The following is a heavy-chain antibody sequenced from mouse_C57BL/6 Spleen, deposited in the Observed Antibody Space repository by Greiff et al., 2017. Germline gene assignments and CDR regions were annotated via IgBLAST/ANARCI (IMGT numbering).Heavy chain of an antibody. Sequence: QVQLQQPGAELVRPGSSVKLSCKASGYTFPSYWMHWVKQRPIQGLEWIGIIDPSDSDTHYNHKFKDKATLTVDKSSSTAYMQLSSLTSEDSSVYYCERFYYDSRVDYWGQGTSGTVSS. CDR1: GYTFPSYW. CDR3: ERFYYDSRVDY. V-gene: IGHV1-52*01. D-gene: IGHD2-4*01. J-gene: IGHJ4*01. CDR2: IDPSDSDT.